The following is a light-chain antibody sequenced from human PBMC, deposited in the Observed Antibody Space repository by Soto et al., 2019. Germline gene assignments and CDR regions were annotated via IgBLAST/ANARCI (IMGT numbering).Light chain of an antibody. V-gene: IGKV3-15*01. Sequence: EIVMTQSPATLSLSPGERATLSCRASQSVSSKLVWYQQKPGQAPRFLIYGASTRATGIPARFRGSGSGTECTLTIDSLQSEDVAVYYCQQYNDWPPAFGGGTKVDIK. CDR3: QQYNDWPPA. J-gene: IGKJ4*01. CDR1: QSVSSK. CDR2: GAS.